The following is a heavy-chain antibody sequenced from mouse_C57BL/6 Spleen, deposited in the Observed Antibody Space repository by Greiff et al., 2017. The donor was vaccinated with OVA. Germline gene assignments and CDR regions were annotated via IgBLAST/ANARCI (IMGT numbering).Heavy chain of an antibody. CDR3: ARWGGTYYFDY. V-gene: IGHV1-22*01. CDR2: INPNNGGP. D-gene: IGHD4-1*01. Sequence: EVQLQQSGPELVKPGASVKMSCKASGYTFTDYNMHWVKQSHGKSLEWIGYINPNNGGPSYNQKFKGKATLTVKKSSGTAYMGLRSLTSEDAAVYYCARWGGTYYFDYWGQGTTLTVSS. J-gene: IGHJ2*01. CDR1: GYTFTDYN.